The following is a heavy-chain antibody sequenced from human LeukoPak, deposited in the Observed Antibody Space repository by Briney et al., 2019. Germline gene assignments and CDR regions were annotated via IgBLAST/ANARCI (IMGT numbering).Heavy chain of an antibody. V-gene: IGHV1-69*04. CDR2: IIPILGIA. Sequence: GALVKVSCKASGYTFTGYYMHWVRQAPGQGLEWMGRIIPILGIANYAQKFQGRVTITADKSTSTAYMDLSSLRSEDTAVYYCARDLPPYYFDYWGQGTLVTVSS. CDR1: GYTFTGYY. CDR3: ARDLPPYYFDY. J-gene: IGHJ4*02.